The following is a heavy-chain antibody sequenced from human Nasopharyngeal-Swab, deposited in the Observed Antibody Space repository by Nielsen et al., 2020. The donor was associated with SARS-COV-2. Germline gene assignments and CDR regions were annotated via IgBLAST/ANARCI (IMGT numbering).Heavy chain of an antibody. CDR1: GFTFSSYG. CDR3: ARDRGATTYGMDV. D-gene: IGHD5-12*01. CDR2: TWYDESNK. J-gene: IGHJ6*02. V-gene: IGHV3-33*01. Sequence: GGSLRLSCEASGFTFSSYGMHWVRQAPGKGLEWVAVTWYDESNKYYADSVKGRITISRDNSKNTLYLQMNNLRAEDTAVYYCARDRGATTYGMDVWGQGTTVTVSS.